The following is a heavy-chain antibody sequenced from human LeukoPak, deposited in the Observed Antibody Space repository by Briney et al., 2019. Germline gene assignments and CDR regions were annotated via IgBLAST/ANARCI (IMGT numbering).Heavy chain of an antibody. Sequence: PGGSLRLSCAASGFTFSNSWMSWVRQAPGKGLEWVAYIKQAGNEKSYVDSVRGRFTISRDNAKSSLFLQMNSLRVEDTAVYYCTSSNGRDYWGQGTLVTVSS. D-gene: IGHD2-8*01. V-gene: IGHV3-7*01. CDR1: GFTFSNSW. CDR2: IKQAGNEK. CDR3: TSSNGRDY. J-gene: IGHJ4*02.